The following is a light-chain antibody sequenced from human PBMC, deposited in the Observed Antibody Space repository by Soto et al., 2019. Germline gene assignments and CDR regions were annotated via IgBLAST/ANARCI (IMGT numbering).Light chain of an antibody. J-gene: IGKJ4*01. CDR1: QGMSNY. V-gene: IGKV1-27*01. CDR2: AAS. CDR3: QKYNRAPLT. Sequence: DIQMTQSPSSLSASVGDRVTITCRASQGMSNYLAWYQQKPGKVPKLLISAASTLQSRVPSRFSASGSGTDFTLTISGLQPEDVATFYCQKYNRAPLTFGGGTKVEIK.